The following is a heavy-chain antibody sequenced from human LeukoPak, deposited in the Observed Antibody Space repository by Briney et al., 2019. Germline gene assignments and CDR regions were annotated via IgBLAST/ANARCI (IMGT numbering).Heavy chain of an antibody. D-gene: IGHD3-16*01. V-gene: IGHV3-33*01. CDR2: IWNAGTNT. CDR3: AGDTPPGGDYYFDY. CDR1: GFSFSTYG. Sequence: GGSLRLSCAASGFSFSTYGMHWVRQAPGKGLEWVALIWNAGTNTYYADSVKGRFTISRDNSKNTPYLQMNILRAEDTAVYYCAGDTPPGGDYYFDYWGQGTPVIVSS. J-gene: IGHJ4*02.